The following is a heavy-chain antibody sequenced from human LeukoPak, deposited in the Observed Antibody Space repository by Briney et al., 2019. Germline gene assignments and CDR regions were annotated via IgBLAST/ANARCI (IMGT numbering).Heavy chain of an antibody. D-gene: IGHD6-19*01. Sequence: SETLSLTCTVSGGSISSSSYYWGWIRQPPGKGLEWIGSIYYSGSTYYNPSLKSRVTISVDTSKNQFSLKLSSVTAADTAVYYCGCVSSGMVFDYWGQGTLVTVSS. J-gene: IGHJ4*02. V-gene: IGHV4-39*07. CDR2: IYYSGST. CDR1: GGSISSSSYY. CDR3: GCVSSGMVFDY.